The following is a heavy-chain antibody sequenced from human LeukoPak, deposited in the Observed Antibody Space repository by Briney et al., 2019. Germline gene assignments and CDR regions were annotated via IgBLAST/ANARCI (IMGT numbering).Heavy chain of an antibody. J-gene: IGHJ6*02. CDR2: IWYDGSNR. CDR1: GFTFSSYG. D-gene: IGHD3-3*01. Sequence: GRSLRLSCAASGFTFSSYGMHWVRQAPGKGLEWVAAIWYDGSNRYYADSVKGRFTISRDNSKNTLYLQMNSLRAEDTAVYYCARAQYDFWSGYYPYYYYGMDVWGQGTTVTVSS. CDR3: ARAQYDFWSGYYPYYYYGMDV. V-gene: IGHV3-33*01.